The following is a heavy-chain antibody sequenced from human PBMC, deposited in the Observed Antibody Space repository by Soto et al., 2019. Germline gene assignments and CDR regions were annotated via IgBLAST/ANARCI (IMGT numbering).Heavy chain of an antibody. CDR3: ARSPDSSGYYPRRYYYGMDV. CDR1: GGSISSGDYY. V-gene: IGHV4-30-4*02. CDR2: IYYSGST. Sequence: SDTLSLTCTVSGGSISSGDYYWSWIRQPPGKGLEWIGYIYYSGSTYYNPSLESRVTISVDKSKNQFSLKLSSVTAADTAVYYCARSPDSSGYYPRRYYYGMDVWGQGTTVTVSS. J-gene: IGHJ6*02. D-gene: IGHD3-22*01.